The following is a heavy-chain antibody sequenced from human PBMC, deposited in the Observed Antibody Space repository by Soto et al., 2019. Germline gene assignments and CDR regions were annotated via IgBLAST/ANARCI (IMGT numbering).Heavy chain of an antibody. J-gene: IGHJ4*02. CDR2: IYHSGST. CDR1: SGSISSSNW. CDR3: ARRDLAVAGPGDFDY. Sequence: QVQLQESGPGLVKPSGTLSLTCAVSSGSISSSNWWSWVRQPPGKGLEWIGEIYHSGSTNYNPSLKSRVTISVDKSKNQFSLKLSSETAADTAVYYCARRDLAVAGPGDFDYWGQGTLVTVSS. D-gene: IGHD6-19*01. V-gene: IGHV4-4*02.